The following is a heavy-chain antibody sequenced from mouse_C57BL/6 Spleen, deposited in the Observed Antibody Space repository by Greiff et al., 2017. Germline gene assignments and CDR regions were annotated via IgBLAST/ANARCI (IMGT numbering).Heavy chain of an antibody. CDR2: IYPGDGDT. Sequence: VKLVESGAELVKPGASVKISCKASGYAFSSYWMNWVKQRPGKGLEWIGQIYPGDGDTNYNGKFKGKATLTADKSSSTAYMQLSSLTSEDSAVYFCARYGSSFYFDYWGQGTTLTVSS. D-gene: IGHD1-1*01. J-gene: IGHJ2*01. CDR1: GYAFSSYW. V-gene: IGHV1-80*01. CDR3: ARYGSSFYFDY.